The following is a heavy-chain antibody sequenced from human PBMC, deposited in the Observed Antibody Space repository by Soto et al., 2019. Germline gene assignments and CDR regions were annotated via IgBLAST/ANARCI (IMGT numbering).Heavy chain of an antibody. J-gene: IGHJ4*02. CDR3: ARVRYCSNGVCSSDLDY. D-gene: IGHD2-8*01. V-gene: IGHV3-11*06. CDR2: ISSSSSYT. CDR1: GFTFSDYY. Sequence: KPGGSLRLSCTASGFTFSDYYMTWIRQAPGKGLEWVSYISSSSSYTKYADSVKGRFTISRDNAKNSLYLQMNSLRAEDTAVYYCARVRYCSNGVCSSDLDYWGQGTLVTVSS.